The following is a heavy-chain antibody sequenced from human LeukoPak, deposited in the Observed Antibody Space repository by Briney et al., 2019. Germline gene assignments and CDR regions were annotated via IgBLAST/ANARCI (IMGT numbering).Heavy chain of an antibody. CDR2: IDWDDDK. Sequence: SGPTLVNPTQTLTLTCTSSGFSLSTSGMCVSWIRQPPGKALEWLARIDWDDDKYYSTSLKTRLTISKDTSKNQVVLTVTNMDPVDTATYYCARSLYSYGYGLSGLTDFDYWGQGTLVTVSS. CDR3: ARSLYSYGYGLSGLTDFDY. V-gene: IGHV2-70*11. J-gene: IGHJ4*02. CDR1: GFSLSTSGMC. D-gene: IGHD5-18*01.